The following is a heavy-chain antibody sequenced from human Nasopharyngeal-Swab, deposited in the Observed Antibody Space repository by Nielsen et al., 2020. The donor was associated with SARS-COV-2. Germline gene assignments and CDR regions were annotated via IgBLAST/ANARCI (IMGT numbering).Heavy chain of an antibody. CDR3: AGNMVQGVIFVRGFDP. V-gene: IGHV3-23*01. Sequence: GGSLRLSCAASGFTFSSYAMSWVRQAPGKGLEWVSAISGSGGSTYYADSVKGRFTISRDNSKNTLYLQMSSLRAEDTAVYYCAGNMVQGVIFVRGFDPWGQGTLVTVSS. CDR2: ISGSGGST. J-gene: IGHJ5*02. CDR1: GFTFSSYA. D-gene: IGHD3-10*01.